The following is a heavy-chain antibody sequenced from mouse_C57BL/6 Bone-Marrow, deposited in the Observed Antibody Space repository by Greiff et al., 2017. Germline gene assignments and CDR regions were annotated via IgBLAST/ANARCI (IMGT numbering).Heavy chain of an antibody. D-gene: IGHD1-1*02. Sequence: QVQLQQPGAELVKPGASVKMSCKASGYTFTSYWITWVKQRPGQGLAWIGDIYPGSGSTNYNEKFKSKATLPVDTSSSTAYMQLSSLTSEDSAVYYCARIPLHYAPYFDVWGTGTTVTVSS. V-gene: IGHV1-55*01. CDR1: GYTFTSYW. CDR2: IYPGSGST. J-gene: IGHJ1*03. CDR3: ARIPLHYAPYFDV.